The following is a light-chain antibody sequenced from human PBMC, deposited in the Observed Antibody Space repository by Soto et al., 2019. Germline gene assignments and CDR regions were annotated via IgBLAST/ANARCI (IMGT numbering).Light chain of an antibody. J-gene: IGKJ1*01. CDR3: MQPLQSWT. CDR2: LGS. Sequence: MTQSPLSLPVTPREPASVSCRSSQILLHSNGYNYLDWYLQKPGQSPQVLIYLGSNRASGVPDRFSGSGSGTDFTLKISRVEAEDVGVYYCMQPLQSWTFGQGTKVDIK. CDR1: QILLHSNGYNY. V-gene: IGKV2-28*01.